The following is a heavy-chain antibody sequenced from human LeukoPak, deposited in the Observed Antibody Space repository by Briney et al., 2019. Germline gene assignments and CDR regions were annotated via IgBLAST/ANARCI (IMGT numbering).Heavy chain of an antibody. CDR1: GSSFTSYW. CDR3: ARGGTRGYSPSDY. J-gene: IGHJ4*02. CDR2: IKQDGNEK. D-gene: IGHD5-18*01. Sequence: PGGSLRLSCAASGSSFTSYWMTWVRQAPGKGLDWVANIKQDGNEKYYVDSVKGRFTISRDNTKNSLYLQMNSLRAEDTAVYYCARGGTRGYSPSDYWGPGTLVTVSS. V-gene: IGHV3-7*04.